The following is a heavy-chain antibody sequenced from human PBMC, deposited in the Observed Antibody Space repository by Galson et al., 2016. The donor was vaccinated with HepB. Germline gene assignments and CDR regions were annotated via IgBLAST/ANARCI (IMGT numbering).Heavy chain of an antibody. CDR2: IRYDGSNK. CDR3: ARALGVAVAGIHY. CDR1: GFTFNNYA. D-gene: IGHD6-19*01. V-gene: IGHV3-33*01. J-gene: IGHJ4*02. Sequence: SLRLSCAASGFTFNNYAMHWVRQAPGKGLEWVALIRYDGSNKYYADSVKGRFTISRDNSKNTLYLQMNSLRAEDTAVYYCARALGVAVAGIHYWGQGTLVAVSA.